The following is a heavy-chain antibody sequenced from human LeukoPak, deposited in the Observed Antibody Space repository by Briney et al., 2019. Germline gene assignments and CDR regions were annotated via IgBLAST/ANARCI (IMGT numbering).Heavy chain of an antibody. J-gene: IGHJ3*02. Sequence: PGGSLRLSCAASGFTFSSYWMSWVRQAPGKGLAWVANIKQDGSEKYYVDSVKGRFTISRDNAKNSLYLQMNSLRAEDTAVYYCARFGYCSSTSCPGDALDIWGQGTMVTVSS. CDR2: IKQDGSEK. D-gene: IGHD2-2*01. CDR1: GFTFSSYW. CDR3: ARFGYCSSTSCPGDALDI. V-gene: IGHV3-7*01.